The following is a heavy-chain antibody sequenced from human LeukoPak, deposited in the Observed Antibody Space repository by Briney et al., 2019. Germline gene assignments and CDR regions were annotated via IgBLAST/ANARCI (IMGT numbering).Heavy chain of an antibody. V-gene: IGHV3-48*01. CDR2: ISSSSSTI. CDR3: ARGYCSSTSCYFDY. D-gene: IGHD2-2*01. CDR1: GFTFSSHS. J-gene: IGHJ4*02. Sequence: GGSLRLSCAASGFTFSSHSMNWVRQAPGKGLEWVSYISSSSSTIYYADSVKGRFTISRDNAKNSLYLQMNSLRAEDTAVYYCARGYCSSTSCYFDYWGQGTLVTVSS.